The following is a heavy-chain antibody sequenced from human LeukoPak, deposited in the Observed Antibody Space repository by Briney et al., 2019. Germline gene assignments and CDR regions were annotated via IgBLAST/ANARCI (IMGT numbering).Heavy chain of an antibody. CDR1: GGSISSYY. Sequence: SETLSLTCTVSGGSISSYYWSWIRQPPGKGLEWIGYIYTSGSTNYNPSLKSRVTISVDTSKNKFSLKLSSVTAADTAVYYCARTCSGGSCPFDYWGQGTLVTVSS. CDR2: IYTSGST. D-gene: IGHD2-15*01. CDR3: ARTCSGGSCPFDY. V-gene: IGHV4-4*09. J-gene: IGHJ4*02.